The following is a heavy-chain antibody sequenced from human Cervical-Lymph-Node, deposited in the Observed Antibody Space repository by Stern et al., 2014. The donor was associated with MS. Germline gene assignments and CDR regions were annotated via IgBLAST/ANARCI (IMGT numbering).Heavy chain of an antibody. Sequence: QLQLQESGPGLVKPSETLSLTCSVSGGSVNSGSYYWSWIRKPPGKGLEWIGYIYTSGSTAYNPSLKSRVTISVDTSKNQFSLKLSSVTAADTAVYYCARVGGDVDAYNVMDVWGQGTTVSVSS. CDR3: ARVGGDVDAYNVMDV. CDR1: GGSVNSGSYY. CDR2: IYTSGST. D-gene: IGHD5-24*01. V-gene: IGHV4-61*01. J-gene: IGHJ6*02.